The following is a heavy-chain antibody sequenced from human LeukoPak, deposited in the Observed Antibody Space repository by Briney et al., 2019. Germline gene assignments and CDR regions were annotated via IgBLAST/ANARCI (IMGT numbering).Heavy chain of an antibody. V-gene: IGHV3-33*06. CDR3: AKDAQRGFDYSNSLQN. J-gene: IGHJ1*01. D-gene: IGHD4-11*01. Sequence: PGGSLRLSCAASGFNFSHHGMHWVRQTPGAGLEWVAVIWSDGSDKYYAKSVKGRFTISRDNSKNSLFLQMNSLRAEDTAVYYCAKDAQRGFDYSNSLQNWGQGILVTVSS. CDR1: GFNFSHHG. CDR2: IWSDGSDK.